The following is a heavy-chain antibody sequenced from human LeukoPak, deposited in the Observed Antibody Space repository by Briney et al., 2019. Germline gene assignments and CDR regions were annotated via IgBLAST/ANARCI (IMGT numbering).Heavy chain of an antibody. V-gene: IGHV3-7*01. CDR2: IKQDGSEK. CDR3: ASLGSLFDY. D-gene: IGHD3-16*01. Sequence: GGSPRLSCAASGFTFSSNWMSWVRQAPGKGLEWVANIKQDGSEKYYVDSVKGRFTISRDNAKNSLYLQMNSLRAEDTAVYYCASLGSLFDYWGQGTLVTVSS. CDR1: GFTFSSNW. J-gene: IGHJ4*02.